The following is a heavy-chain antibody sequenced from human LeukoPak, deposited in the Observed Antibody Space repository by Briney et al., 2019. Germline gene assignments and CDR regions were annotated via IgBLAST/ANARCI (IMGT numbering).Heavy chain of an antibody. J-gene: IGHJ5*02. CDR3: ARHYLSDGILSTFDP. CDR1: GGSISSSPYY. Sequence: PSETLSLTCTVFGGSISSSPYYWGWIRQPPGKGLEWIGTIYYRGSTYSNPSLNSRVTISLDTSKNQFSLRLRSVTAADTALYYCARHYLSDGILSTFDPWGQGTLVTVSS. V-gene: IGHV4-39*01. CDR2: IYYRGST. D-gene: IGHD2-2*01.